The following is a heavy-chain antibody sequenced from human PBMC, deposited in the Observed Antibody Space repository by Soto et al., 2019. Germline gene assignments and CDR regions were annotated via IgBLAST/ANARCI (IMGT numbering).Heavy chain of an antibody. Sequence: QVQLVESGGGVVQPGRSLRLSCAASGFTFSSYGMHWVRQAPGKGLEWVALISHDGSNKYYADSVKGRFTITRDNSKHTLYLQLNSLRAEDTAVYYCAKVSVPAAIAYYYYGMDVWGQGTTLTVSS. CDR3: AKVSVPAAIAYYYYGMDV. V-gene: IGHV3-30*18. CDR1: GFTFSSYG. J-gene: IGHJ6*02. D-gene: IGHD2-2*01. CDR2: ISHDGSNK.